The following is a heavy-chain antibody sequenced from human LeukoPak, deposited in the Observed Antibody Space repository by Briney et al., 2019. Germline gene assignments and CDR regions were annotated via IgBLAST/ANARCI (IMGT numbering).Heavy chain of an antibody. CDR1: GFTFSSYS. Sequence: PGGSLRLSCAASGFTFSSYSMNWVRQAPGKGLEWVSSISSSSSYIYYADSVKGRFTISRDNSKNTLYLQMNSLRAEDTAVYYCASRSGHDSSGYREAFDIWGQGTMVTVSS. V-gene: IGHV3-21*04. J-gene: IGHJ3*02. CDR2: ISSSSSYI. D-gene: IGHD3-22*01. CDR3: ASRSGHDSSGYREAFDI.